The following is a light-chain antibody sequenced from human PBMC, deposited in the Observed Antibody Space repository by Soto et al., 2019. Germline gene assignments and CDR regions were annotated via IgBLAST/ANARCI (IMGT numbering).Light chain of an antibody. CDR2: DTS. J-gene: IGKJ3*01. Sequence: LTQSPDILSLSPGERATLSCTASQSVDTYIAWYQQRPGQPPRLLLHDTSHRASGVPARFRGSGSGTDFTLTITSLEPEDFAVYFCQQRRNGFIFGPGT. CDR1: QSVDTY. V-gene: IGKV3-11*01. CDR3: QQRRNGFI.